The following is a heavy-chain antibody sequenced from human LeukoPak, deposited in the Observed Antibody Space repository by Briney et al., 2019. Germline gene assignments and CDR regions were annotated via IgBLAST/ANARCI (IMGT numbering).Heavy chain of an antibody. Sequence: GGSLRLSCAASGFTFRDAYMSWVRQAPGKGLEWVGRIKTESDRGTTDYAAPVKGRFTITRDDSKSTLYLQMDSLKTDDTAMYYCTTGHYSTSGVYWGQGTLVTVAS. D-gene: IGHD6-6*01. CDR3: TTGHYSTSGVY. V-gene: IGHV3-15*01. CDR1: GFTFRDAY. J-gene: IGHJ4*02. CDR2: IKTESDRGTT.